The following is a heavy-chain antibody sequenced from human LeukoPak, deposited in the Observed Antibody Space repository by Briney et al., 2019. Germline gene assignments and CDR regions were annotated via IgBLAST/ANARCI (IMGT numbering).Heavy chain of an antibody. J-gene: IGHJ4*02. CDR2: ISDNGGGT. V-gene: IGHV3-23*01. CDR3: AKHFSSGTYYNYFDY. D-gene: IGHD3-10*01. CDR1: EFSFSSYA. Sequence: PGGSLRLSCAASEFSFSSYAMTWVRQAPGKGMEWVSAISDNGGGTWSADSVRGRFTISRDNSKNTLYLQMDSLRAGDTAVYYCAKHFSSGTYYNYFDYWGQGTLVTVSS.